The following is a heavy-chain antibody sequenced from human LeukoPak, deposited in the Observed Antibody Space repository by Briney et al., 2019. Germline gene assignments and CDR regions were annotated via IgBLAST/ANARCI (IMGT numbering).Heavy chain of an antibody. J-gene: IGHJ5*02. Sequence: SETLSLTCTVSGGSISSYYWSWIRQPPGKGLEWIGYIYYSGSTNYNPSLKSRVTISVDTSKNQFSLKLSSVTAADTAVYYCARGWEVGAANWLDPWGQGTLVTVSS. V-gene: IGHV4-59*01. D-gene: IGHD1-26*01. CDR3: ARGWEVGAANWLDP. CDR1: GGSISSYY. CDR2: IYYSGST.